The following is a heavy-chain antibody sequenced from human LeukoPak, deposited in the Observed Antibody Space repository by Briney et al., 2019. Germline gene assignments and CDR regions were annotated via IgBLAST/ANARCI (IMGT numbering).Heavy chain of an antibody. J-gene: IGHJ3*02. CDR2: IYPKSGGT. D-gene: IGHD5-12*01. Sequence: ASVKVSCKASGYTFTGHYMHWVRQAPGQGLEWMGWIYPKSGGTNYAQKFQSRVTMTRDTSITTAFMEMNMLKSDDTAVYYCVRDGYSGGDFDIWGQGTMVTVSS. CDR1: GYTFTGHY. V-gene: IGHV1-2*02. CDR3: VRDGYSGGDFDI.